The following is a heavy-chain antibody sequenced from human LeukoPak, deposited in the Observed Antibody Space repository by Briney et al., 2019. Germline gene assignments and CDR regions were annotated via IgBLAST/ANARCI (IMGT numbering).Heavy chain of an antibody. Sequence: SAETLSLTCAVYGGSFSGYYWSWIRQPPGKGLEWIGEINHSGSTNYNPSLKSRVTISVDTSKNQFSLKLSSVTAADTAVYYCARHARTRDVLRYFDWSGPSEYYFDYWGQGTLVTVSS. CDR2: INHSGST. J-gene: IGHJ4*02. V-gene: IGHV4-34*01. D-gene: IGHD3-9*01. CDR3: ARHARTRDVLRYFDWSGPSEYYFDY. CDR1: GGSFSGYY.